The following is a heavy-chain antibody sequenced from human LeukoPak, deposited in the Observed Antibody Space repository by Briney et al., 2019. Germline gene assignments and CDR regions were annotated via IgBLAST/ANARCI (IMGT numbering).Heavy chain of an antibody. D-gene: IGHD6-19*01. J-gene: IGHJ4*02. V-gene: IGHV4-59*12. Sequence: SETLSLTCTVSGGSISNYYWSWIRQPPGKGLEWIGYIYYSGSTNYNPSLKSRVTMSVDTSTNHFSLKLSSVTAADTALYYCAGGIAVAATYWGQGTLVPVSS. CDR3: AGGIAVAATY. CDR2: IYYSGST. CDR1: GGSISNYY.